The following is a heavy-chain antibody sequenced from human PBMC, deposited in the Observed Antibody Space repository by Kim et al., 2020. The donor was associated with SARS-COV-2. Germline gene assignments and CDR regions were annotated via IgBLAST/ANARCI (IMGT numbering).Heavy chain of an antibody. Sequence: SVKVSCKASGGTFSSYAISWVRQAPGQGLEWMGGIIPIFGTANYAQKFQGRVTITADESTSTAYMELSSLRSEDTAVYYCARDVSSSYNWFDPWGQGTLVTVSS. CDR1: GGTFSSYA. V-gene: IGHV1-69*13. J-gene: IGHJ5*02. CDR2: IIPIFGTA. D-gene: IGHD6-13*01. CDR3: ARDVSSSYNWFDP.